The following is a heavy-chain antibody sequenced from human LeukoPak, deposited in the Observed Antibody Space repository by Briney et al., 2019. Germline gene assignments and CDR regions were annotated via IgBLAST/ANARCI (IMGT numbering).Heavy chain of an antibody. CDR2: IYHSGST. V-gene: IGHV4-4*02. J-gene: IGHJ5*02. CDR1: GGSISSSNW. CDR3: ARNTYDILTEESNWFDP. D-gene: IGHD3-9*01. Sequence: SETLSLTCAVSGGSISSSNWWSWVRQPPGKGLEWIGEIYHSGSTNYNPSLKSRVTISVDKSKNQFSLKLSSVTAADTAVYYCARNTYDILTEESNWFDPWGQGTLVTVSS.